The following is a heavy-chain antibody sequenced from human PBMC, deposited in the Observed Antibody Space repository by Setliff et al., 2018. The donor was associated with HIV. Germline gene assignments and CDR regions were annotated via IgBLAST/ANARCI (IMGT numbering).Heavy chain of an antibody. Sequence: TLSLTCAVSGASFVGDNHWSWIRQTPERGLEWIAYFMYTDIHYVNYLNYRNPSLASRLSISVDKSKNQFSLTLSSVTAADTAVYYCARARSDWYNVRPYYFDLWGQGTPVPSPQ. V-gene: IGHV4-30-4*01. CDR2: FMYTDIHYVNYLN. J-gene: IGHJ4*02. CDR3: ARARSDWYNVRPYYFDL. D-gene: IGHD6-19*01. CDR1: GASFVGDNH.